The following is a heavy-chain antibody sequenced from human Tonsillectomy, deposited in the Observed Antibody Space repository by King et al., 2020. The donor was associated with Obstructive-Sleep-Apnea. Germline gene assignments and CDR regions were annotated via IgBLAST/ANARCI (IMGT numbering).Heavy chain of an antibody. CDR3: SGDLYYYDSSGYYYSKGNAFDI. J-gene: IGHJ3*02. Sequence: VQLVESGGGVVQPGRSLRLSCAASGFTFSSYAMHWVRQAPGKGLEWVAVISYDGSNKYYADSVKGRFTISRDNSKNTLYLQMNSLRAEDTAVYYCSGDLYYYDSSGYYYSKGNAFDIWGQGTMVTVSS. D-gene: IGHD3-22*01. V-gene: IGHV3-30*04. CDR1: GFTFSSYA. CDR2: ISYDGSNK.